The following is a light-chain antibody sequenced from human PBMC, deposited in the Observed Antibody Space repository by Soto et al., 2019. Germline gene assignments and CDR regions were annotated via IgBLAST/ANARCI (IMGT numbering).Light chain of an antibody. Sequence: EIVLTQSPATPSLSPGERATLSCRASQSLGYYLAWFQQKHGQAPRLLIYDTSNRASGIADRFSGRGSGTYFPLTISSLYPEDFAVYYCQQRRNWPLTFGGGTKVEIK. CDR1: QSLGYY. CDR2: DTS. V-gene: IGKV3-11*01. CDR3: QQRRNWPLT. J-gene: IGKJ4*01.